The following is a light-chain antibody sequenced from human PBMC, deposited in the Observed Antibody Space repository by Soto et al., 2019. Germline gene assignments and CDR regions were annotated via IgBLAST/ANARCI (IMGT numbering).Light chain of an antibody. CDR2: TAS. CDR1: QSISSW. Sequence: DIQMTQSPSTLSASVGDRVTITCRASQSISSWLAWYQQKPGKAPNLLIYTASNLKSGVPSRFSGSGSGTEFTLTISSLQHDDFATYYCQEYNTDSGVTFGGGTKAEI. CDR3: QEYNTDSGVT. J-gene: IGKJ4*01. V-gene: IGKV1-5*03.